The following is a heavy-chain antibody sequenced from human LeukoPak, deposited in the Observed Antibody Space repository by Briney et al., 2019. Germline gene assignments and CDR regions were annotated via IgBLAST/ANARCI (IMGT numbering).Heavy chain of an antibody. D-gene: IGHD3-10*01. CDR1: GFTFNTYN. CDR2: ISSSSSYI. J-gene: IGHJ4*02. Sequence: GGSLRLSCAGSGFTFNTYNMNWVRQAPGKGLEWVSSISSSSSYIYYADSVKGRFTISRDNAKNSLYLQMNSLRAADTAVYYCARHLPLGAGDYWGQGTLVTVSS. CDR3: ARHLPLGAGDY. V-gene: IGHV3-21*01.